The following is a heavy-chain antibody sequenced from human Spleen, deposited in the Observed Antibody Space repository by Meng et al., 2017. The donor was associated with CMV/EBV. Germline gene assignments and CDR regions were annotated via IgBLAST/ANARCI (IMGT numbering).Heavy chain of an antibody. CDR2: INPDNGNI. CDR3: ARGGHNDDFWSDYFVMDV. D-gene: IGHD3-3*01. J-gene: IGHJ6*02. CDR1: GYTFTNYD. V-gene: IGHV1-8*03. Sequence: ASVKVSCKASGYTFTNYDINWVRQAPGQGLEWMAWINPDNGNIGYAQKFQGRVTITRSTSISTAYMELTGLRSEDTAMYYCARGGHNDDFWSDYFVMDVWGQGTTVTV.